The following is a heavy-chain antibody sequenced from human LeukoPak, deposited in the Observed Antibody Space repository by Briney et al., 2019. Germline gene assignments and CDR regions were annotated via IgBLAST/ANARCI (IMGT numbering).Heavy chain of an antibody. Sequence: GGSLRLSCAASGFTFDDYAMHWVRQAPGKGLEWVSGINWNSGSIGYADSVKGRFTISRDNAKNSLYLQMNSLRAEDTAVYYCARDRGNQRGYYYYYMDVWGKGTTVTVSS. CDR1: GFTFDDYA. V-gene: IGHV3-9*01. CDR3: ARDRGNQRGYYYYYMDV. CDR2: INWNSGSI. D-gene: IGHD1-14*01. J-gene: IGHJ6*03.